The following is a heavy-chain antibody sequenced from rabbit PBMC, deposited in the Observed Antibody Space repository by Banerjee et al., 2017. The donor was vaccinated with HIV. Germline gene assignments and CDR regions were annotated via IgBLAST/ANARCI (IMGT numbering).Heavy chain of an antibody. Sequence: QSLEESGGDLVKPGASLTLTCTASGIDFSSSYYMCWVRQAPGKGLEWIACIYAGSSGSTYYASWAKGRFTISKTSSIMVTLQMTSLTAADTATYFCARNSVSNSDFNLWGQGTLVTVS. CDR3: ARNSVSNSDFNL. CDR1: GIDFSSSYY. CDR2: IYAGSSGST. V-gene: IGHV1S40*01. D-gene: IGHD1-1*01. J-gene: IGHJ4*01.